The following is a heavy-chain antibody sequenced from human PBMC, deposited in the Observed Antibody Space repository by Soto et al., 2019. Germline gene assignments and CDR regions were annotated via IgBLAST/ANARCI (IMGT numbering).Heavy chain of an antibody. CDR1: GGTFSSYA. D-gene: IGHD6-13*01. CDR3: AREGSSRIVFDY. CDR2: IIPIFGTA. J-gene: IGHJ4*02. V-gene: IGHV1-69*13. Sequence: GASVKVSCKASGGTFSSYAISWVRQAPGQGLEWMGGIIPIFGTANYAQKFQGRVTITADESTSTAYMELSSLRSEDTAVYYCAREGSSRIVFDYWGQGTLVIVSS.